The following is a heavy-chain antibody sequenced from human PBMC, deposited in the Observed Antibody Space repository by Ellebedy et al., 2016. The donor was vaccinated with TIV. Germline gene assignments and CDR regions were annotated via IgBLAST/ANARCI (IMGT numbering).Heavy chain of an antibody. Sequence: MPSETLSLTCAVSGGPISSSNRWSWVRQPPGKGLERIGEIYHSGSTNYNPSLKSRVTISVDKSKNQFSLNLTSLTAADTAVYYCAKCPYDSTMDDFNGYFDYWGQGILVTVSS. CDR2: IYHSGST. CDR3: AKCPYDSTMDDFNGYFDY. V-gene: IGHV4-4*02. CDR1: GGPISSSNR. D-gene: IGHD3-22*01. J-gene: IGHJ4*02.